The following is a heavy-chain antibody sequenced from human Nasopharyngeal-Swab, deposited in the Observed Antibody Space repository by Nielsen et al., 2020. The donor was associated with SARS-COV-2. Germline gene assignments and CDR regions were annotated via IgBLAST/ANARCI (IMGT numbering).Heavy chain of an antibody. V-gene: IGHV3-11*05. D-gene: IGHD5-18*01. CDR2: ISSSYGYT. J-gene: IGHJ4*02. Sequence: GESLKISCAASGFTFSDYYMSWIRQAPGKGQEWVSYISSSYGYTNYADSVKGRFTISRDNAKNSLFLQMNTLTAEDTAVYYCARVTGSGYITNHFDYWGQGMLVTVSS. CDR1: GFTFSDYY. CDR3: ARVTGSGYITNHFDY.